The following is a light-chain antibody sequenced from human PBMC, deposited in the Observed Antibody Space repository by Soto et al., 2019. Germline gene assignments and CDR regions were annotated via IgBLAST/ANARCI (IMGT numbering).Light chain of an antibody. CDR1: SSDVGGYDY. CDR3: SSYTSSSLYV. V-gene: IGLV2-14*03. J-gene: IGLJ1*01. Sequence: QSVLTQPASVSGSPGQPITISCTGTSSDVGGYDYVSWYQHHPGKAPKLMIYDVSNRPSGVSNRFSGSKSGNTASLTISGLQAEDEADYYCSSYTSSSLYVFGTGTKVTVL. CDR2: DVS.